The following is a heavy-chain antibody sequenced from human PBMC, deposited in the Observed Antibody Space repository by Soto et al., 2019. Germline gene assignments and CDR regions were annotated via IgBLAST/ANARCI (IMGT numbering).Heavy chain of an antibody. D-gene: IGHD6-19*01. CDR2: ISWNSGAI. CDR3: AKGARSGWPWYFDL. J-gene: IGHJ2*01. V-gene: IGHV3-9*01. Sequence: EVQLVESGGGLVQPGRSLRLSCAVSGFTFEDYAMIWVRQVPGKGLECVSSISWNSGAIDYAASVKGRVTISRDNAKKSLYLEMNSLRVEDTALYYCAKGARSGWPWYFDLWGRGTLVTVSS. CDR1: GFTFEDYA.